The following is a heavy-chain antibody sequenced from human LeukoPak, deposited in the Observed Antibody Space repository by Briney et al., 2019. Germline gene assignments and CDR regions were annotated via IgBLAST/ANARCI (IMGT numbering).Heavy chain of an antibody. D-gene: IGHD3-16*01. J-gene: IGHJ4*02. CDR1: GGSISGYY. V-gene: IGHV4-4*07. CDR3: AREAGDYDAGGHPPTPYYFDL. Sequence: SETLSLTCNVSGGSISGYYWSWIRQPAGKGLEWMGRIFSSGRNNYNPSLKSRLMVAVDPSKNQFSLRLSSVIAADTAVYYCAREAGDYDAGGHPPTPYYFDLWGQGTLVTASS. CDR2: IFSSGRN.